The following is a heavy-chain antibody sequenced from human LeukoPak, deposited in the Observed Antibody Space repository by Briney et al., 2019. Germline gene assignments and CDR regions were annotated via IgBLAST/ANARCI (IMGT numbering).Heavy chain of an antibody. J-gene: IGHJ4*02. CDR3: ARGRYCSSTICPFNY. Sequence: ASVKVSCKASGGTFSSYAISWVRQAPGQGLEWMGEIIPIFGPANYAQKFQGRLTIITDEATSTAYMELSSLRSEDTAVYYCARGRYCSSTICPFNYWGQGTLVTVSS. V-gene: IGHV1-69*05. D-gene: IGHD2-2*01. CDR1: GGTFSSYA. CDR2: IIPIFGPA.